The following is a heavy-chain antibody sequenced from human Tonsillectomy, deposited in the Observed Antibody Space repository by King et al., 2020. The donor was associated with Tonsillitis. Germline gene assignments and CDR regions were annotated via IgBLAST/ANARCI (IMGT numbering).Heavy chain of an antibody. V-gene: IGHV4-39*01. CDR1: GGSISSSSYY. CDR3: ARRVVPAAVDY. CDR2: IYYSGNT. D-gene: IGHD2-2*01. J-gene: IGHJ4*02. Sequence: MQLQESGPGLVKPSETLSLTCTVSGGSISSSSYYWGWLRQPPGKGLEWIGSIYYSGNTYYNPSLKRRVTISVDMSKNQFSLKLSSVTAADTAVYYCARRVVPAAVDYWGQGTLVTVSS.